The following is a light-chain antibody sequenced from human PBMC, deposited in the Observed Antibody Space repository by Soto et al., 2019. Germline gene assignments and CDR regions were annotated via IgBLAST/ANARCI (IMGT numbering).Light chain of an antibody. J-gene: IGKJ1*01. CDR2: GAS. CDR1: QRVSNNY. CDR3: QQYGSSGT. V-gene: IGKV3-20*01. Sequence: EIVLTQSPGTLSLSPGERATLSCRASQRVSNNYLAWYQQKPGQAPRLLIYGASNRATDIPDRFSGSGSGTDFTLTISRLEPEDFAVYYCQQYGSSGTFGQGTKVDIK.